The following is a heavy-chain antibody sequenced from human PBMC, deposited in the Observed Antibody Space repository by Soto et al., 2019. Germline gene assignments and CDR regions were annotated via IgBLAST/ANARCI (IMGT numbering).Heavy chain of an antibody. CDR1: GYSFTSYC. V-gene: IGHV1-46*03. Sequence: ASVKVSFNASGYSFTSYCMHWVRQAPGQGLEWMGIINPSGGSTSYAQKFQGRVTMTRDTSTTTVYMELRSLRSEDTAVYYCVRDMYSSGWYNWFDPWGQGTLVTVSS. D-gene: IGHD6-19*01. J-gene: IGHJ5*02. CDR3: VRDMYSSGWYNWFDP. CDR2: INPSGGST.